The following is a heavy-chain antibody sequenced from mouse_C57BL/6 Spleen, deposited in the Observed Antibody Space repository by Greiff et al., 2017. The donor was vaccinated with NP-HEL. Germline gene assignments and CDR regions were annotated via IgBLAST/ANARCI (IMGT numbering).Heavy chain of an antibody. D-gene: IGHD1-1*01. CDR1: GYSITSGYY. CDR3: ARAVYGSSYYFDY. V-gene: IGHV3-6*01. Sequence: EVQLVESGPGLVKPSQSLSLTCSVTGYSITSGYYWNWIRQFPGNKLEWMGYISYDGSNNYNPSLKNRISITRDTSKNQFFLKLNSVTTEDTATYYCARAVYGSSYYFDYWGQGTTLTVSS. CDR2: ISYDGSN. J-gene: IGHJ2*01.